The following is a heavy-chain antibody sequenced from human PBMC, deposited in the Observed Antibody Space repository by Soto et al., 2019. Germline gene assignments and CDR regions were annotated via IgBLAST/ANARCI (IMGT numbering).Heavy chain of an antibody. CDR3: ARVIPDYDFWSGYFNWFGP. Sequence: SETLSLTCAVYGGSFSGYYWSWIRQPPGKGLEWIGEINHSGSTNYNPSLKSRVTISVDTSKNQFSLKLSSVTAADTAVFYCARVIPDYDFWSGYFNWFGPWGQGTLVTVSS. V-gene: IGHV4-34*01. D-gene: IGHD3-3*01. CDR2: INHSGST. J-gene: IGHJ5*02. CDR1: GGSFSGYY.